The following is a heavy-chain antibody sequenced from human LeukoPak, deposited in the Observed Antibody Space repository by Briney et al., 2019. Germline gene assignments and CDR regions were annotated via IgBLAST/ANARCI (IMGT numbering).Heavy chain of an antibody. CDR1: GFTFDDYA. V-gene: IGHV3-9*01. CDR3: AREHRILVPY. Sequence: GGSLRLSCAASGFTFDDYAMHWVRQAPGKGLEWVPGITWNSDNIEYADSVKGRFTISRDNAKNSLYLQMNSLRAEDTAVYYCAREHRILVPYWGQGTLVTVSS. J-gene: IGHJ4*02. CDR2: ITWNSDNI. D-gene: IGHD1-14*01.